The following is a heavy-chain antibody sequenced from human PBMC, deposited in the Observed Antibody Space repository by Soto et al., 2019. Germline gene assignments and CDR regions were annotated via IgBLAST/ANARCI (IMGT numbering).Heavy chain of an antibody. D-gene: IGHD6-13*01. CDR3: ASAYSSSWYSIPFDP. J-gene: IGHJ5*02. Sequence: QVQLVQSGAEVKKPGASVKVSCKASGYTFTSYDINWVRQATGQGLEWMGWMNPNSGNTGCAQKFQGRVTMTRNTSISTAYMELSSLRAEDTAVYYCASAYSSSWYSIPFDPWGQGTLVTVSS. V-gene: IGHV1-8*01. CDR2: MNPNSGNT. CDR1: GYTFTSYD.